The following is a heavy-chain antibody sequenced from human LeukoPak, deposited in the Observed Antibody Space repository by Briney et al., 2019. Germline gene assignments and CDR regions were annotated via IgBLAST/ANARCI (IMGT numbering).Heavy chain of an antibody. CDR3: SASRPHYGDYYGLDV. Sequence: PGGSLRLSCAASGFTFSSYGMHWVRQAPGQGLEWVEVISYDGSHKYSADSVKGRFTISRDNSKNTLYLQMNSLRTEDTAVYFCSASRPHYGDYYGLDVWGHGTTVTVSS. J-gene: IGHJ6*02. D-gene: IGHD4/OR15-4a*01. CDR2: ISYDGSHK. CDR1: GFTFSSYG. V-gene: IGHV3-30*03.